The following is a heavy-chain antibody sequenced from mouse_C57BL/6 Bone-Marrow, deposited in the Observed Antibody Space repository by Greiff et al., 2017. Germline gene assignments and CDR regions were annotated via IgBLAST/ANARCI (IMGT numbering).Heavy chain of an antibody. CDR2: ISSGSSTI. CDR1: GFTFSDYG. Sequence: EVQLVESGGGLVKPGGSLKLSCAASGFTFSDYGMHWVRQAPEKGLEWVAYISSGSSTIYYADPVKGRFTISRDNAKNTLFLQMTSLRSEDTAMYYWARPPPYYYAMDYWGQGTSVTVSS. V-gene: IGHV5-17*01. CDR3: ARPPPYYYAMDY. J-gene: IGHJ4*01.